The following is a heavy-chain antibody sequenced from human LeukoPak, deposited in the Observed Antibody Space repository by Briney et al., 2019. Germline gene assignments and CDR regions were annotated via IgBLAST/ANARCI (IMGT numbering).Heavy chain of an antibody. V-gene: IGHV1-2*02. CDR2: INPNSGGT. CDR1: GNTFTGYY. Sequence: ASVKVSCKASGNTFTGYYMHWVRQAPGQGLEWMGWINPNSGGTNYAQKFQGRVTMTRDTSISTAYMELSRLRSDDTAVYYCARIPPGYCSSTSCSVLWGQGTLVTVSS. J-gene: IGHJ4*02. D-gene: IGHD2-2*03. CDR3: ARIPPGYCSSTSCSVL.